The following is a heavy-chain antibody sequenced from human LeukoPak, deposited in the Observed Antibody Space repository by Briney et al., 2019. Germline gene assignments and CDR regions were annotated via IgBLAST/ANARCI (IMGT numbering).Heavy chain of an antibody. V-gene: IGHV6-1*01. CDR3: ARLLDSSGYYSTFDY. J-gene: IGHJ4*02. D-gene: IGHD3-22*01. Sequence: SQTLSLTCAISGDSFSSNSAAWNWIKQSPSRGLEWLGRTYYRSKWYNDYAVSVKSRITINPDTSKNQFSLQLNSVTPEDTAVYYCARLLDSSGYYSTFDYWGQGTLVTVSS. CDR2: TYYRSKWYN. CDR1: GDSFSSNSAA.